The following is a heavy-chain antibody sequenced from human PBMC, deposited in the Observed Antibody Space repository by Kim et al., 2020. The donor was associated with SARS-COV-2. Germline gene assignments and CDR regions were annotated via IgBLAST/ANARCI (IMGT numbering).Heavy chain of an antibody. CDR3: ARHLDASDPFSTLAY. CDR2: IYYTGTP. Sequence: SETLSLTCSVSGASIDSLFWGWVRQTPEKGLEWIASIYYTGTPHYNPSLMSRVAISLDKSRNRLPLRLTSVTAADTATYFCARHLDASDPFSTLAYWGQGISVTVSS. CDR1: GASIDSLF. V-gene: IGHV4-59*08. D-gene: IGHD3-3*01. J-gene: IGHJ6*02.